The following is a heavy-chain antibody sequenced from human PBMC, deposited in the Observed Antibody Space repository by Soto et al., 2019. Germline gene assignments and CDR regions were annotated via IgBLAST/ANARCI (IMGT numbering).Heavy chain of an antibody. D-gene: IGHD6-19*01. V-gene: IGHV3-11*01. CDR2: ISSSGSTI. Sequence: GGSLRLSCAASGFTFSDYYMSWIRQAPGKGLEWVSYISSSGSTIYYADSVKGRFTISRDNAKNSLYLQMNSLRAEDTAVYYCARSGYSSGWRDQYDAFDIWGQGTMGNVSS. J-gene: IGHJ3*02. CDR1: GFTFSDYY. CDR3: ARSGYSSGWRDQYDAFDI.